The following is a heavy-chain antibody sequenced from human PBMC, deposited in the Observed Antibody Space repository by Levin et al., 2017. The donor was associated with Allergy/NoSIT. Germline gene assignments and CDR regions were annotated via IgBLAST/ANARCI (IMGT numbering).Heavy chain of an antibody. Sequence: ASETLSLTCAVYGGSFSDYHWSWIRQSPGKGLEWIGEINHSGTTDYNPSLKSRVTMSIDTSKRQLSLNLTSVTAADTAVYYCARHWYYYTSGSWRPFDYWGQGSLVTVSS. CDR1: GGSFSDYH. CDR3: ARHWYYYTSGSWRPFDY. D-gene: IGHD3-10*01. V-gene: IGHV4-34*01. CDR2: INHSGTT. J-gene: IGHJ4*02.